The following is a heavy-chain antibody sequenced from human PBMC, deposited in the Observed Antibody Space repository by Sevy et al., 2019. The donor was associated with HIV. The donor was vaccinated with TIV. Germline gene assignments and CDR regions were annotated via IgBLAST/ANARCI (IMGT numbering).Heavy chain of an antibody. CDR2: IFESGST. Sequence: SETLSLTCTVTGGSISSSYWSWIRQPPGKGLEWIGNIFESGSTNYNPSLKSRVTISLDTSKSHYSLNLNSVTAADTAVYYCARHGAYGDYVPNDPPLDYWGPGILVTVSS. CDR3: ARHGAYGDYVPNDPPLDY. CDR1: GGSISSSY. D-gene: IGHD4-17*01. V-gene: IGHV4-59*08. J-gene: IGHJ4*01.